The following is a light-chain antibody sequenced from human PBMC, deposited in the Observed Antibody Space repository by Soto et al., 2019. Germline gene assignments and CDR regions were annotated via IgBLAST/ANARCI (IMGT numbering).Light chain of an antibody. J-gene: IGLJ2*01. CDR3: SSYTSSSTLVV. Sequence: QSALTQPASVSGSPGQSITISCTGTSSDVGGYNYVSWYQHHPGKAPKLMIYDVTNRPSGVSNRFSGSKSGNTASLTISGLQAEDEADHYCSSYTSSSTLVVFGGGTKVTVL. V-gene: IGLV2-14*03. CDR2: DVT. CDR1: SSDVGGYNY.